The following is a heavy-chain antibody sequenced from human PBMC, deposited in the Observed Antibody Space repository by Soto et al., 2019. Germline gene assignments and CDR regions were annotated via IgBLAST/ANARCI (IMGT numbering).Heavy chain of an antibody. Sequence: QVQLQESGPGLVKPSQTLSLTCNVSGGSISSGGYYWSWIRQHPGKGLEWIGYIYYSGSTYYNPSLKSRVTISVDTSKNQFSLKLSSVTAADTAVYYCARDLLYSYGTNWFDPWGQGTLVTVSS. D-gene: IGHD5-18*01. CDR3: ARDLLYSYGTNWFDP. V-gene: IGHV4-31*03. CDR1: GGSISSGGYY. CDR2: IYYSGST. J-gene: IGHJ5*02.